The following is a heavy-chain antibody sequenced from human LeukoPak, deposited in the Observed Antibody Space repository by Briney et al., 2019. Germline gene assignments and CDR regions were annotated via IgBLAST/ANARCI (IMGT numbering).Heavy chain of an antibody. D-gene: IGHD2-2*01. J-gene: IGHJ6*02. CDR2: IIPILGIA. V-gene: IGHV1-69*04. CDR3: ARDGDIVVVPAAMVSYYYYGMDV. CDR1: GGTFSSYA. Sequence: SVKVSCKASGGTFSSYAISWVRQAPGQGLEWMGRIIPILGIANYAQKFQGRVTITADKSTSTAYMELSSLRSDDTAVYYCARDGDIVVVPAAMVSYYYYGMDVWGQGTTVTVSS.